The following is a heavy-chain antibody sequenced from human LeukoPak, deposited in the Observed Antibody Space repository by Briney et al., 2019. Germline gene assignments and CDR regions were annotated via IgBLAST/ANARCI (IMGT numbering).Heavy chain of an antibody. CDR3: AKERDTAMVTIDY. Sequence: GGPLGLSCAASGFTFSSYGMHWVRQAPGKGLEWVAFIRYDGSNKYYADSVKGRFTISRDNSKDTLYLQMNSLRAEDTAVYYCAKERDTAMVTIDYWGQGTLVTVSS. J-gene: IGHJ4*02. CDR2: IRYDGSNK. D-gene: IGHD5-18*01. CDR1: GFTFSSYG. V-gene: IGHV3-30*02.